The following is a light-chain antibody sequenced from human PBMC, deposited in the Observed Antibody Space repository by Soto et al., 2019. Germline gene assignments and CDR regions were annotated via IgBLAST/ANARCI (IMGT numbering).Light chain of an antibody. CDR1: ESISIS. CDR3: LHYSHYSWV. Sequence: DIQMAQFPSTLSASVGDRIIITCRASESISISLAWYQQKPGKAPKLLIRESSILQSGVPSRFIGSGSGSDFTLTVSSLQPDDSATYYCLHYSHYSWVFGQGTKVEI. CDR2: ESS. J-gene: IGKJ1*01. V-gene: IGKV1-5*03.